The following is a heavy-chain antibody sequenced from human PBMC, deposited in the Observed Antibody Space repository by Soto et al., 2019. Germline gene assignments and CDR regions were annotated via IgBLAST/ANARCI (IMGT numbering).Heavy chain of an antibody. V-gene: IGHV4-39*01. CDR1: GGSINNSSYF. D-gene: IGHD4-17*01. Sequence: PSETLSLTCTVSGGSINNSSYFWGWIRQPPGKGLEWIGNIYYSGSAFYNTSLKSRVTISVDTSKHQFSLKLSSVTAADTAVYYCARHATTVTPPPPDYWGQGTLVTVSS. CDR2: IYYSGSA. J-gene: IGHJ4*02. CDR3: ARHATTVTPPPPDY.